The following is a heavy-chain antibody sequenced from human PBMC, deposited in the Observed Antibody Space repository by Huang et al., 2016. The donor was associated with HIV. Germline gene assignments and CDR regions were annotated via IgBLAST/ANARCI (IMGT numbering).Heavy chain of an antibody. Sequence: QVQLQESGPGLVKPSETLSLTCTVSGGSISSYYGSWLRQPAGKGLEWIGRIYISGRNNYNPPLKSRVTMSGDTSKNQFSRKLSSVTAADTAVYYWARGGELLWFGEPGGWFDPWGQGTLVTVSS. D-gene: IGHD3-10*01. CDR2: IYISGRN. CDR3: ARGGELLWFGEPGGWFDP. CDR1: GGSISSYY. J-gene: IGHJ5*02. V-gene: IGHV4-4*07.